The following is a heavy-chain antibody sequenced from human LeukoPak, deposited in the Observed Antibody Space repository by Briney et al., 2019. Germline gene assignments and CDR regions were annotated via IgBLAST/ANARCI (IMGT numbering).Heavy chain of an antibody. CDR2: ISAYNGNT. D-gene: IGHD3-10*01. J-gene: IGHJ4*02. CDR1: GYTFTNYG. Sequence: ASVKVSCKASGYTFTNYGINWVRQAPGQGLEWMGWISAYNGNTNSAQKLQGRVTMTTDTSTTTAYMELRSLRSDDTAVYYCARAGAITMVRHFDYWGQGTLVTVSS. CDR3: ARAGAITMVRHFDY. V-gene: IGHV1-18*01.